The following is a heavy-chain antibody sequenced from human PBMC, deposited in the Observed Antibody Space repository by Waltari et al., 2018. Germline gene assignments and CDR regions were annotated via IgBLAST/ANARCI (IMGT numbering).Heavy chain of an antibody. CDR2: INSDGSGT. D-gene: IGHD1-7*01. CDR3: ASGNSHAFDL. CDR1: GFTFSSYW. J-gene: IGHJ3*01. V-gene: IGHV3-74*01. Sequence: EVQLVESGGGLVQPGGSLRVSCTASGFTFSSYWMHWVRQVPGKGLVWVSRINSDGSGTSYAASAKGRFTISRDNAKNTLFLQMNSLRGEDTAVYYCASGNSHAFDLWGQGTMVTVSS.